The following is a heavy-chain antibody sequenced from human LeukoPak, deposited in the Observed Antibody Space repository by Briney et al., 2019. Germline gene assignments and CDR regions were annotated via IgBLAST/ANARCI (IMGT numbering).Heavy chain of an antibody. CDR3: ARYKYSSSFIDY. V-gene: IGHV4-59*01. J-gene: IGHJ4*02. D-gene: IGHD6-19*01. Sequence: SETLSLTCTVSGGSISSYYWSWIRQPPGKGLEWIGYIYYSGSTNYNPSLKSRVTISVDTSKNQFSLKLSSVTAADTAVYYCARYKYSSSFIDYWGQGTLVTVSS. CDR1: GGSISSYY. CDR2: IYYSGST.